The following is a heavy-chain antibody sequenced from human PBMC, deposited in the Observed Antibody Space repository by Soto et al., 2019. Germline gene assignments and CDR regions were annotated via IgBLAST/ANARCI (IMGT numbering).Heavy chain of an antibody. CDR3: ARVSAWSRDTALVSVFDY. D-gene: IGHD5-18*01. CDR1: GGSLSSYY. CDR2: IYNSGST. J-gene: IGHJ4*02. V-gene: IGHV4-59*01. Sequence: SETLALTCTVFGGSLSSYYWSWIRQPPGKGLEWIANIYNSGSTNYNPSLKSRVTISVDTSKNQFSLRLSSLTAADTAVYYCARVSAWSRDTALVSVFDYWGQGTLVTVSS.